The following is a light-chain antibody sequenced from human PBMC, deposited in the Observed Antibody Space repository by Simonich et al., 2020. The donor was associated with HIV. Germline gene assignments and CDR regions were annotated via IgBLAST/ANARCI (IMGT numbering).Light chain of an antibody. J-gene: IGKJ1*01. Sequence: EIVMTQSPATLSVSPGERATLSCRASQTVSKNLAWYQQRRGQAPRLLIDGASSRATGIPDRFSGSGSGTDFTLTINRLEPEDFAVYYCQQYDRSPTWTFGQGTKVEIK. CDR2: GAS. CDR1: QTVSKN. V-gene: IGKV3-20*01. CDR3: QQYDRSPTWT.